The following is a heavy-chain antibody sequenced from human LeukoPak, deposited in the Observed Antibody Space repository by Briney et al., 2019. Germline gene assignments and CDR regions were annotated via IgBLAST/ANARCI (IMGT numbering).Heavy chain of an antibody. D-gene: IGHD1-14*01. Sequence: ASVKVSCKTSGYPFTTYEINWARQAAGQGLEWMGWVHPDTGYADYAQKFQGRVTMTSDTSISTAYMELSSLRSDDTAVYFCARGPRNDPWGQGTLATVSS. CDR2: VHPDTGYA. V-gene: IGHV1-8*01. CDR3: ARGPRNDP. J-gene: IGHJ5*02. CDR1: GYPFTTYE.